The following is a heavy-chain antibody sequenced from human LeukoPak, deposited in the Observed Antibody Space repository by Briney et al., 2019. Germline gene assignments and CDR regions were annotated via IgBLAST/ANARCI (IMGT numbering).Heavy chain of an antibody. Sequence: ASVKVSCKASGYTFTSYGISWVRQAPGQGLEWMGWISAYNGSTNYAQKLQGRVTMTTDTSTSTAYMELRSLRSDDTAVYYCARDGSSWHVGWFDPWGQGTLVTVSS. CDR2: ISAYNGST. J-gene: IGHJ5*02. CDR1: GYTFTSYG. V-gene: IGHV1-18*01. CDR3: ARDGSSWHVGWFDP. D-gene: IGHD6-13*01.